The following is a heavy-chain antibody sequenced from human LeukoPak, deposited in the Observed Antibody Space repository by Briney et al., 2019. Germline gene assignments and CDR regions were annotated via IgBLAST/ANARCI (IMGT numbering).Heavy chain of an antibody. V-gene: IGHV4-59*11. CDR1: GGSINNHY. CDR2: IHSTGRT. Sequence: SETLSLTCTVSGGSINNHYWSWIRQPPGKGLEWIGYIHSTGRTHYNPSLKSRVTISVDRSENQFSLKVTSVTAADTAVYYCASLGFCTGTRCLEDSWGQGTLVTVAS. D-gene: IGHD2-2*03. CDR3: ASLGFCTGTRCLEDS. J-gene: IGHJ4*02.